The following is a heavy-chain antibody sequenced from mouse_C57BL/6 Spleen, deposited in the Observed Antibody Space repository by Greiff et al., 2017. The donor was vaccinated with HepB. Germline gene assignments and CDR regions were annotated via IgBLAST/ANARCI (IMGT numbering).Heavy chain of an antibody. CDR3: ASPYYYGSLYWYFDV. D-gene: IGHD1-1*01. CDR1: GYTFTSYW. V-gene: IGHV1-72*01. CDR2: IDPNSGGT. J-gene: IGHJ1*03. Sequence: QVQLQQPGAELVKPGASVKLSCKASGYTFTSYWMHWVKQRPGGGLEWIGRIDPNSGGTKYNEKFKSKATLTVDKPSSTAYMQLSSLTSEDSAVYYCASPYYYGSLYWYFDVWGTGTTVTVSS.